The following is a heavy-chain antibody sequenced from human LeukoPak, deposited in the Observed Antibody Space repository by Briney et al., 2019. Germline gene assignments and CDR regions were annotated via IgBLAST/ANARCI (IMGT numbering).Heavy chain of an antibody. CDR2: INHSGST. Sequence: NPSETLSLTCAVYGGSFSGYYWSWIRQPPGKGLEWIGEINHSGSTNYNPSLKSRVTISVDTSKNQFSLKLSSVTAADTAVYYCARVNVDYGPSAFDIWGQGTMVTVSS. D-gene: IGHD4-17*01. J-gene: IGHJ3*02. CDR1: GGSFSGYY. CDR3: ARVNVDYGPSAFDI. V-gene: IGHV4-34*01.